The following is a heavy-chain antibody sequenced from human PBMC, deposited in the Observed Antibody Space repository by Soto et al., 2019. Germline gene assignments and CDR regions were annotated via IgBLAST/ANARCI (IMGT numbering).Heavy chain of an antibody. D-gene: IGHD5-12*01. CDR1: GGSFSGYY. CDR3: ARRRDGYNPGFDY. V-gene: IGHV4-34*01. CDR2: INHSERT. J-gene: IGHJ4*02. Sequence: QVQLQQWGAGLLKPSETLSLTCAVYGGSFSGYYWSWIRQPPGKGLEWIGEINHSERTNYNPSLKSRVTISVDTSKYQFSLKLSSVTAADTAVYYCARRRDGYNPGFDYWGQGTLVTVSS.